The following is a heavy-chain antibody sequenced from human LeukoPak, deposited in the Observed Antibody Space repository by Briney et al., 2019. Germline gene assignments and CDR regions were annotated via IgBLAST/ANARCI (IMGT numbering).Heavy chain of an antibody. J-gene: IGHJ6*03. CDR3: ARALAYYYYMDV. Sequence: ASVKVSCKASGYTFTGYYIHWVRQAPGQGLEWMGWINPNSGGTNYPQKFQGRVTMTRDTSISTAYMELSRLRSDDTAVYYCARALAYYYYMDVWGKGTTVTVSS. CDR1: GYTFTGYY. V-gene: IGHV1-2*02. CDR2: INPNSGGT.